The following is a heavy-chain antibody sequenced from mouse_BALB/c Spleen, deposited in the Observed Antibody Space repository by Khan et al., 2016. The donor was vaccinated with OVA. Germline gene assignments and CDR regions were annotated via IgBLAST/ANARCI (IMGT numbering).Heavy chain of an antibody. Sequence: EVQLQESGPGLVKPSQSLSLTCTVTGYSITSDYAWNWIRQFPGNKLEWMGYISYSGGTSYNPSLKSRISITRDTSKNQFFLHLNSVTTEDTATXYGARRTGTWFAYWGQGTLVTVSA. CDR1: GYSITSDYA. CDR3: ARRTGTWFAY. J-gene: IGHJ3*01. CDR2: ISYSGGT. D-gene: IGHD4-1*01. V-gene: IGHV3-2*02.